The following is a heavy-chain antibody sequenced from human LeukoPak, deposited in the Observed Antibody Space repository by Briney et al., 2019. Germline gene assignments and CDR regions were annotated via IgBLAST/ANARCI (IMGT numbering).Heavy chain of an antibody. CDR1: GFTFSSYA. CDR2: ISYDGSNK. J-gene: IGHJ4*02. D-gene: IGHD3-10*01. CDR3: SGDSSNFNY. V-gene: IGHV3-30-3*01. Sequence: QSGGSLRLSCAAPGFTFSSYAMHWVRQAPGKGLEWVAVISYDGSNKYYADSVKGRFTISRDNAKNSLYLQMNSLRAEDTAVYYCSGDSSNFNYWGQGTLVTVSS.